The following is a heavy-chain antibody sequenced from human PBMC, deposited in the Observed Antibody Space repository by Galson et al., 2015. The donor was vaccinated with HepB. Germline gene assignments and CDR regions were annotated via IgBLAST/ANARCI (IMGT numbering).Heavy chain of an antibody. CDR1: GYTFTSYA. CDR3: ARAGITMVRGVIITWNLAYAFDI. V-gene: IGHV1-3*01. D-gene: IGHD3-10*01. J-gene: IGHJ3*02. CDR2: INAGNGNT. Sequence: SVKVSCKASGYTFTSYAMHWVRQAPGQRLEWMGWINAGNGNTKYSQKFQGRVTITRDTSASTAYMELSSLRSEDTAVYYCARAGITMVRGVIITWNLAYAFDIWGQGTMVTVSS.